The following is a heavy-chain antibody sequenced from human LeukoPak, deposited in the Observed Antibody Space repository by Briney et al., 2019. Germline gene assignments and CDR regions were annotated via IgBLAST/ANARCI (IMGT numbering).Heavy chain of an antibody. D-gene: IGHD2-15*01. Sequence: SSETLSLTCAVYGGSFSGYYWSWIRQPPGKGLEWIGEINHSGSTNYNPSLKSRVTISVDTSKNQFSLKLSSVTAADTAVYYCARDWGPLGYCSGGSCYYYYYGMDVWGKGTTVTVSS. J-gene: IGHJ6*04. CDR3: ARDWGPLGYCSGGSCYYYYYGMDV. V-gene: IGHV4-34*01. CDR2: INHSGST. CDR1: GGSFSGYY.